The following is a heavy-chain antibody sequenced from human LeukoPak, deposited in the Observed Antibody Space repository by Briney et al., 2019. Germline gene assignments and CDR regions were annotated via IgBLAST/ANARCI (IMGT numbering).Heavy chain of an antibody. CDR2: ISSSGGST. V-gene: IGHV3-23*01. J-gene: IGHJ4*02. D-gene: IGHD3-10*01. Sequence: PGGSLRLSCAASGFTFSSYAMSWVRQAPGKGLEWVSAISSSGGSTYYADSVKGRFTISRDNSKNTLYLQMNSLRAEDTAVYCCARHPIPQEITMVRGVIITRGDYWGQGTLVTVSS. CDR3: ARHPIPQEITMVRGVIITRGDY. CDR1: GFTFSSYA.